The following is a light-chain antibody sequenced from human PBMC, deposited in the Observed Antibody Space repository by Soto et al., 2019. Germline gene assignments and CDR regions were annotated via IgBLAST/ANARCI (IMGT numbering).Light chain of an antibody. CDR2: GAS. V-gene: IGKV3-20*01. CDR3: QQHGGSPIT. Sequence: ETVLTQSPATLSLSPGERATLSCRASQSVSRNNLVWYQQRPGKPPRLLIYGASSRATGIPDRFSGSGSGTDFSLTISRLEPEDFAVYYCQQHGGSPITFGQGTRLEIK. CDR1: QSVSRNN. J-gene: IGKJ5*01.